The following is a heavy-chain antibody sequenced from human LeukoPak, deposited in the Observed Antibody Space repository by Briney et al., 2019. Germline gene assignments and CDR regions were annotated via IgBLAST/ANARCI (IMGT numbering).Heavy chain of an antibody. CDR2: IRYDGSNK. D-gene: IGHD1-26*01. CDR1: GFTFSSYG. CDR3: AKDRKWELPTHDAFDI. V-gene: IGHV3-30*02. J-gene: IGHJ3*02. Sequence: GGSLRLSCAASGFTFSSYGMHWVRQAPGKGLEWVAFIRYDGSNKYYADSVKGRFTISRDNSKNTLYLQMNSLRAEDTAVYYCAKDRKWELPTHDAFDIWGQGTMVTVSS.